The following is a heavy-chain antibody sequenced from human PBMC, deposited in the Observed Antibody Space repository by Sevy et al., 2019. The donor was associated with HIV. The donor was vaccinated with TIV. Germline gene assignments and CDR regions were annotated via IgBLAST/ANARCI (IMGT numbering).Heavy chain of an antibody. J-gene: IGHJ4*02. CDR3: ARDSAVVPRALVY. CDR2: IYYSGSS. D-gene: IGHD2-15*01. Sequence: SETLSLTCNVSGDSISSYFWSWFRQPPGKGLEWIGYIYYSGSSEYNPSLRSRVTISIDTSKKYLSMKLTFVTAEDTAVYYCARDSAVVPRALVYWGQGTLVTVSS. CDR1: GDSISSYF. V-gene: IGHV4-59*01.